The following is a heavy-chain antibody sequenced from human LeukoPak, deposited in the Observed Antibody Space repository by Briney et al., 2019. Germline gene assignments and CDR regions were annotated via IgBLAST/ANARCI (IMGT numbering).Heavy chain of an antibody. CDR2: IYYSGST. CDR3: ARVVWGSYRYAN. V-gene: IGHV4-59*01. J-gene: IGHJ4*02. Sequence: SETLSLTCTVSGGSISSYYWSWIRQPPGKGLEWIGYIYYSGSTNYNPPLKSRVTISVDTSKNQFSLKLSSVTAADTAVYYCARVVWGSYRYANWGQGTLVTVSS. CDR1: GGSISSYY. D-gene: IGHD3-16*02.